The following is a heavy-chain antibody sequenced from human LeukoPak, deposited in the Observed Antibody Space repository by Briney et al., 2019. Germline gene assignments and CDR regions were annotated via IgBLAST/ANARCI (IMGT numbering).Heavy chain of an antibody. CDR3: AKERYYDSSGLSNYFDY. J-gene: IGHJ4*02. CDR1: GFTFSSYG. CDR2: ISYDGSNK. Sequence: GRSPRLSCAASGFTFSSYGMHWVRQAPGKGLEWVAVISYDGSNKYYADSVKGRFTISRDNSKNTLYLQMNSLRAEDTAVYYCAKERYYDSSGLSNYFDYWGQGTLVTVSS. D-gene: IGHD3-22*01. V-gene: IGHV3-30*18.